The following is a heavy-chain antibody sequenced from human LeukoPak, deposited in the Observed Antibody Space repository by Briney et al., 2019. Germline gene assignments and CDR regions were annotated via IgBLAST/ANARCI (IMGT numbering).Heavy chain of an antibody. D-gene: IGHD3-10*01. V-gene: IGHV4-34*01. Sequence: SETLSLTCAVYGGSFSGYYWSWIRQPPGKGLEWIREINHSGSTNYNPSLKSRVTISVDTSKNQFSLKLSSVTAADTAVYYCARGGSGSGSYPIHPRPYFDYGGQGTLVTVSS. CDR2: INHSGST. CDR3: ARGGSGSGSYPIHPRPYFDY. J-gene: IGHJ4*02. CDR1: GGSFSGYY.